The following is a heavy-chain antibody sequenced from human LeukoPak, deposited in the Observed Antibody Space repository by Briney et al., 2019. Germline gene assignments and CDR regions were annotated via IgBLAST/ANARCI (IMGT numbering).Heavy chain of an antibody. D-gene: IGHD3-3*01. CDR2: IYYSGST. Sequence: PSETLSLTCTVSGGSISSYYWSWIRQPPGKGLGWIGYIYYSGSTNYNPSLKSRVTISVDTSKNQFSLKLSSVTAADTAVYYCARFGLWSGYYRENWFDPWGQGTLVTVSS. J-gene: IGHJ5*02. CDR1: GGSISSYY. V-gene: IGHV4-59*01. CDR3: ARFGLWSGYYRENWFDP.